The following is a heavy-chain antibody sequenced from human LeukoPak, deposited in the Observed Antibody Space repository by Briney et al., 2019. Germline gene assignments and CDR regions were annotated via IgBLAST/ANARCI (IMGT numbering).Heavy chain of an antibody. D-gene: IGHD1-26*01. CDR2: IYYSGST. J-gene: IGHJ4*02. Sequence: SETLSLTCTVSGGSISSYYWSWIRQPPGKGLEWIGYIYYSGSTNYNPSLKSRVTISVDTSKNQFSLELSSVTAADTAVYYCARVVGGSYYGWGYYFDYWGQGTLVTVSS. CDR3: ARVVGGSYYGWGYYFDY. V-gene: IGHV4-59*01. CDR1: GGSISSYY.